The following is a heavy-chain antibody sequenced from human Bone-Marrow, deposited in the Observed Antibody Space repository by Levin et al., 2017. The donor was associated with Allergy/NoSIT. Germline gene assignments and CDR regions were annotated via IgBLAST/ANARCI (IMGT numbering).Heavy chain of an antibody. CDR3: ARHGVPAALYYYYGMDV. Sequence: GGSLRLSCAASGFTFSSYWMSWVRQAPGKGLEWVANIKQDGSEKYYVDSVKGRFTISRDNAKNSLYLQMNSLRAEDTAVYYCARHGVPAALYYYYGMDVWGQGTTVTVSS. D-gene: IGHD2-2*01. CDR1: GFTFSSYW. J-gene: IGHJ6*02. CDR2: IKQDGSEK. V-gene: IGHV3-7*01.